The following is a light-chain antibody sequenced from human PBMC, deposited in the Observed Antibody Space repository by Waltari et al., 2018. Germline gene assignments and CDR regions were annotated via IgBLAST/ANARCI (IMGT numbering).Light chain of an antibody. CDR1: QSISIY. CDR2: SAS. Sequence: DILMTLSPSSLSASVGDRHTITCRASQSISIYLNWYQQKPGQAPKLLIYSASSLQSGVPSRFSGSGSGTDFTLTISSLQPEDFATYYCQQSQTLPYTFGQGAKLEIK. CDR3: QQSQTLPYT. J-gene: IGKJ2*01. V-gene: IGKV1-39*01.